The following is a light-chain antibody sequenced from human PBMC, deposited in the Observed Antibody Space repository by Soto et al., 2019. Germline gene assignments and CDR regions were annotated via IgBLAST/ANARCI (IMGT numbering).Light chain of an antibody. Sequence: QAALTQPASVSVSPGQSITISCTGTSSDVGGYNYVSWYQQHSGKAPKLMIYDVSNRPSGVSNRFSGSKSCNTASLTISGLQAEDEADYYCSSYTSSSTLVVGGGTKVTVL. CDR2: DVS. J-gene: IGLJ2*01. V-gene: IGLV2-14*01. CDR3: SSYTSSSTLV. CDR1: SSDVGGYNY.